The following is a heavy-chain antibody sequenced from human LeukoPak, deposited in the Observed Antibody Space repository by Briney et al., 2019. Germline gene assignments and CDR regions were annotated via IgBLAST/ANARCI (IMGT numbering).Heavy chain of an antibody. Sequence: GESLKISCQVSGYSFINYWIGWVRQMPGKGLESMGIIYPADSDTTYSPSFQGQVTISADKSISTVYLQWSSLKCSDRARYYCARQSRDRSKTRGYYFDYWGQGTLVTVSS. D-gene: IGHD3-16*02. CDR1: GYSFINYW. V-gene: IGHV5-51*01. CDR2: IYPADSDT. J-gene: IGHJ4*02. CDR3: ARQSRDRSKTRGYYFDY.